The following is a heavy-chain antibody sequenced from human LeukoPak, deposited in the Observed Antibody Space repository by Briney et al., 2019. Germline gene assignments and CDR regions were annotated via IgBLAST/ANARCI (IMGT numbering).Heavy chain of an antibody. Sequence: GGSLRLSCAASGLTFSNYWMNWVRQAPGKGLVWVSRINRDGRSTSYADSVKGRFTISRDNAKNTLYLQMNSLRAEDTAVYYCARDLRGIQPGYWGQGTLVTVSS. CDR2: INRDGRST. D-gene: IGHD1-14*01. V-gene: IGHV3-74*01. CDR3: ARDLRGIQPGY. CDR1: GLTFSNYW. J-gene: IGHJ4*02.